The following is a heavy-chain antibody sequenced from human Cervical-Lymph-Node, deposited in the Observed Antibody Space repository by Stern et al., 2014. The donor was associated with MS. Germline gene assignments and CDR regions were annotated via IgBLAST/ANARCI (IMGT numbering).Heavy chain of an antibody. Sequence: QLVQSGAEVKKPGESLKISCKGFGFHFLTYYIAWLRQMPGKGLEWIGAIYPHDSETRYSPPFQGQVTISADKSTDTAYLQWSSLRASDSAIYYCARHTAGAWYFDLWGRGTLVTVSS. CDR3: ARHTAGAWYFDL. J-gene: IGHJ2*01. D-gene: IGHD6-13*01. V-gene: IGHV5-51*01. CDR1: GFHFLTYY. CDR2: IYPHDSET.